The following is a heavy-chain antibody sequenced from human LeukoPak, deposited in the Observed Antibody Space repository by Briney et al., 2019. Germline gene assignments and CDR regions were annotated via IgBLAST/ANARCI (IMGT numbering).Heavy chain of an antibody. CDR1: GYSISSGYY. V-gene: IGHV4-38-2*01. Sequence: SETLSLTCAVSGYSISSGYYWGWIRQPPGKGLEWIGSIYHSGSTYYNPSLKSRVTISVDTSKNQFSLKLSSVTAADTAVYYCARGPNYYDSSGLGYWGQGTLVTVSS. J-gene: IGHJ4*02. CDR2: IYHSGST. CDR3: ARGPNYYDSSGLGY. D-gene: IGHD3-22*01.